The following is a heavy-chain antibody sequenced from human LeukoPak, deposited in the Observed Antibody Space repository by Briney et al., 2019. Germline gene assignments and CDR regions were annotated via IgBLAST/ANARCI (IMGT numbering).Heavy chain of an antibody. V-gene: IGHV4-59*08. CDR1: GDSISSDY. J-gene: IGHJ2*01. CDR3: ARHLNHYPYWYFDL. Sequence: PSETLSLTCSVSGDSISSDYWGWIRQPPGKGLECIGYIYYTGGTNYNPSLRSRVTLSRDPSKNQSSLKMTSVTAADTAVYYCARHLNHYPYWYFDLWGRGTLVTVSS. D-gene: IGHD1-26*01. CDR2: IYYTGGT.